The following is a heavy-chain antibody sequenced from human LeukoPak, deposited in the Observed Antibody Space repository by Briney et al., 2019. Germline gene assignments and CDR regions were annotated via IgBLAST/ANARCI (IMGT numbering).Heavy chain of an antibody. J-gene: IGHJ4*02. CDR1: GFTFSSYA. V-gene: IGHV3-30-3*01. CDR3: AKDQAAMVVNYFDY. Sequence: GGSLRLSCAASGFTFSSYAMHWVRQAPGKGLEWVAVISYDGSNKYYADSVKGRFTISRDNSKNTLYLQMNSLRAEDTAVYYCAKDQAAMVVNYFDYWGQGTLVTVSS. D-gene: IGHD5-18*01. CDR2: ISYDGSNK.